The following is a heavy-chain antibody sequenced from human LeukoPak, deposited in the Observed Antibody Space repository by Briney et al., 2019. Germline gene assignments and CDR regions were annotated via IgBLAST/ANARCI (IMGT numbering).Heavy chain of an antibody. CDR3: ARGGGYCGTTRSHVEYFQH. Sequence: SETLSLTCTGPGGSISDYYWSWIRQTPEKGPEWICYVYYSGSTNYNPYLKSRATISVDTSKSQISLMLTSVAAEDTAIYYCARGGGYCGTTRSHVEYFQHWGQGSLVTVSS. D-gene: IGHD2-2*01. CDR1: GGSISDYY. V-gene: IGHV4-59*01. CDR2: VYYSGST. J-gene: IGHJ1*01.